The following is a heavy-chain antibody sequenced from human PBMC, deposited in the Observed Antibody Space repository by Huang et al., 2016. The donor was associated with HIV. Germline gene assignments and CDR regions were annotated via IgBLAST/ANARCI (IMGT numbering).Heavy chain of an antibody. CDR1: GGSITSSNHY. CDR3: ASGEYGKNAYDI. V-gene: IGHV4-39*01. D-gene: IGHD2-2*01. CDR2: LYYSGDA. J-gene: IGHJ3*02. Sequence: QLHLQQSGPGLVRPSETLSLICTVAGGSITSSNHYWGWIRQTPGKGLGWIGNLYYSGDAYYTPSLKNRFAISIDTSRSQFSLRLSSVIATDTAVYYCASGEYGKNAYDIWGQGTVVTVSA.